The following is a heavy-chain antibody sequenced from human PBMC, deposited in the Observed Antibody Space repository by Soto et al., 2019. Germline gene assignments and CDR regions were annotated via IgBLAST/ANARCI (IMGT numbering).Heavy chain of an antibody. CDR1: GFTFSSYA. V-gene: IGHV3-23*01. J-gene: IGHJ1*01. CDR2: ISGSGDST. D-gene: IGHD1-1*01. CDR3: AKPPHRTVPTENEYFQH. Sequence: EVQLLESGGGLVQPGGSLRLSCAASGFTFSSYAMSWVRQAPGKGLEWVSAISGSGDSTYYADSVKGRFTISRDNSKNTLYLQMNSLRAEDTAVYYCAKPPHRTVPTENEYFQHWGQGTLVTVSS.